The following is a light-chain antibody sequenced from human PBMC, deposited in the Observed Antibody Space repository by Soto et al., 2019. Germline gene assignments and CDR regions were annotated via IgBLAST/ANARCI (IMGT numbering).Light chain of an antibody. CDR3: NSYTTSSTYV. J-gene: IGLJ1*01. CDR1: SSDVGHYNY. V-gene: IGLV2-14*01. Sequence: QSVLTQPASVSGSPGQSITISCTGTSSDVGHYNYVSWYQQHPGKAPKLMIYEVSNRPSGVSNRFSGSKSGYTASLTISGLRAEDEADYYCNSYTTSSTYVFGTGTQLTVL. CDR2: EVS.